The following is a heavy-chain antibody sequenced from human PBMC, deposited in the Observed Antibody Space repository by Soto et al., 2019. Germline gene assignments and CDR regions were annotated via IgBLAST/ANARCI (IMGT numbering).Heavy chain of an antibody. J-gene: IGHJ4*02. V-gene: IGHV4-59*01. D-gene: IGHD4-17*01. CDR3: ARGDGLYGGNSPPFDY. CDR2: IYYSGAT. Sequence: EPLSFTCTVSGGSISSYYWSWIRQPPGKGLEYIGFIYYSGATNNNPSLKSRVTISVDTSKNQFSLKLSSVTAADTAVYYCARGDGLYGGNSPPFDYWGQGTLVTVSS. CDR1: GGSISSYY.